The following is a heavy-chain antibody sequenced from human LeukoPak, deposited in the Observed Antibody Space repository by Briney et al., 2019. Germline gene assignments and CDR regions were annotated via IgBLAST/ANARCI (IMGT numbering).Heavy chain of an antibody. D-gene: IGHD3-10*01. CDR3: AREGPRMYYYGSGTQYYFDY. CDR1: GGSISSSNW. CDR2: IYHSGST. V-gene: IGHV4-4*02. Sequence: KPSETLSLTCAVSGGSISSSNWWSWVRQPPGKGLEWIGEIYHSGSTNYNPSLKSRVTISVDKSKNQFSLKLSSVTAADTAVYYCAREGPRMYYYGSGTQYYFDYWGQGTLVTVSS. J-gene: IGHJ4*02.